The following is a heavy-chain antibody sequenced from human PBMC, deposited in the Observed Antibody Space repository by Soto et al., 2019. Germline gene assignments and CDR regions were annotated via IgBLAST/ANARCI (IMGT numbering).Heavy chain of an antibody. CDR3: AGDPDSHYNDSHASSYP. CDR2: IIPILDVA. CDR1: GGDFNSYT. J-gene: IGHJ5*02. V-gene: IGHV1-69*04. Sequence: ASVKVSCKASGGDFNSYTISWVRQAPGQGPEWMGTIIPILDVAKNAQKFQGRVTISADKFTGTAYMELTGLRSDDTAVYYCAGDPDSHYNDSHASSYPWGQGTLVTVSS. D-gene: IGHD4-4*01.